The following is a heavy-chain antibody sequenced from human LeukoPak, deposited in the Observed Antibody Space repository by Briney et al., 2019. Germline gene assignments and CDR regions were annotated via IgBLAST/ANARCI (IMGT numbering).Heavy chain of an antibody. CDR2: TYYRSKWYD. V-gene: IGHV6-1*01. CDR1: GGSVSSNSAA. CDR3: ARVDQWPPSGWFDP. D-gene: IGHD6-19*01. J-gene: IGHJ5*02. Sequence: SQTLSLTCAISGGSVSSNSAAWNWIRQSPSRGLEWLGRTYYRSKWYDDYAVSVRSRITISPGTSKNQFSLQLSSVTPEDTAVYYCARVDQWPPSGWFDPWGQGIQVTVSS.